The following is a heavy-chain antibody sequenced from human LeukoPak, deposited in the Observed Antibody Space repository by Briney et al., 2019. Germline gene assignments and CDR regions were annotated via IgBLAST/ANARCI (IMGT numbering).Heavy chain of an antibody. Sequence: GGSLRLSCAASGFTFSGHWMSRVRQAPAKGLEWVAHMNGDGSQIYYMDFVKGRFTISRDNAKNSLYLQMNGLRAEDTAVYYCVAWGNSGNSWGQGTMVIVSS. CDR2: MNGDGSQI. D-gene: IGHD1-26*01. CDR1: GFTFSGHW. V-gene: IGHV3-7*01. J-gene: IGHJ3*01. CDR3: VAWGNSGNS.